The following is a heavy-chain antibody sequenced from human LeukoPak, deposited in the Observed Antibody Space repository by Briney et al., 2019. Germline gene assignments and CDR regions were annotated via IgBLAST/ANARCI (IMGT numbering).Heavy chain of an antibody. CDR1: GFTFSSDS. D-gene: IGHD6-6*01. V-gene: IGHV3-21*01. CDR3: ARDDAATARASGMDV. CDR2: ISESSTYI. Sequence: GGSLRLSCVASGFTFSSDSMNWVRQAPGKGLEWVSYISESSTYIYYAKSVKGRFTISRDNAKNSLYPQMNSLRGEDTAVYYCARDDAATARASGMDVWGKGTTVTVSS. J-gene: IGHJ6*04.